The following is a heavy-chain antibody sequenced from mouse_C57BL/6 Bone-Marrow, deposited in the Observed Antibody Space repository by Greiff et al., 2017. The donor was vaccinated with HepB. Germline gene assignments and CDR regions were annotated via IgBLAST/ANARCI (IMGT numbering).Heavy chain of an antibody. V-gene: IGHV5-16*01. CDR1: GFTFSDYY. CDR2: INYDGSST. J-gene: IGHJ2*01. CDR3: ARDLDYFDY. Sequence: EVKLMESEGGLVQPGSSMKLSCTASGFTFSDYYMAWVRQVPEKGLEWVATINYDGSSTYYLDSLKSRFIISRDNAKNILYLQMSSLKSEDTATYYCARDLDYFDYWGQGTTLTVSS.